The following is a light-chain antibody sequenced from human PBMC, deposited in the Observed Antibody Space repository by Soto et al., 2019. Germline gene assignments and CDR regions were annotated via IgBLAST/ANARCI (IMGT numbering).Light chain of an antibody. V-gene: IGLV2-14*01. J-gene: IGLJ1*01. CDR3: SSYTSSSTRV. CDR1: SSDVGGYNY. Sequence: QSALTQPASVSGSPGQSITISCTGTSSDVGGYNYVSWYQQHPGKAPKLVIFDVSDRPSGVSNRFSGSKSGNTASLTISGLQAEDEADYDCSSYTSSSTRVFGTGTKLNVL. CDR2: DVS.